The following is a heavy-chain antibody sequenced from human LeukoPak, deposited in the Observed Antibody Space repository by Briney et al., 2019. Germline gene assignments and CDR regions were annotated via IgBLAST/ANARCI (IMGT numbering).Heavy chain of an antibody. V-gene: IGHV3-15*01. CDR3: TTDSGSGGAFDI. CDR2: IKSKTDGGTT. D-gene: IGHD2-15*01. Sequence: PGGSLRLSCAASGFTFSNAWMSWVRQAPGKGLEWVGRIKSKTDGGTTDYAAPVKGRFTISRDDSKNTLYLQMNSLKTEDTAVYYCTTDSGSGGAFDIWGQGTMVTVSS. CDR1: GFTFSNAW. J-gene: IGHJ3*02.